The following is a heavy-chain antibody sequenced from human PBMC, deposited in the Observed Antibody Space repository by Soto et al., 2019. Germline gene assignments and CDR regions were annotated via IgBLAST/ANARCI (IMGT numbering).Heavy chain of an antibody. D-gene: IGHD3-16*02. Sequence: QVQLVQSGAEVKKPGASVKVSCKASGYTFTNYGISWVRQAPGQGLEWMGWVSTNSGHTDYAQKFRGRVTMTTDTSPTTAYMELRSLRSDDTAVYYCAREEYRQLDHWGQGTLVTVSS. CDR1: GYTFTNYG. CDR3: AREEYRQLDH. CDR2: VSTNSGHT. V-gene: IGHV1-18*01. J-gene: IGHJ5*02.